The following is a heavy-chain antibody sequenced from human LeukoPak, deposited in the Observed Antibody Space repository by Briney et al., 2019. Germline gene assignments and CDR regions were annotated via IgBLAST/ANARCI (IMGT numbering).Heavy chain of an antibody. CDR3: ARQGFLEWLPDYGMDV. V-gene: IGHV4-39*01. Sequence: PSETLSLTCTVSGGSISSSSYYWGWIRQPPGKGLEWIVSIYYSGSTYYNPSLKSRVTISVDTSKNQFSLKLSSVTAADTAVYYCARQGFLEWLPDYGMDVWGQGTTVTVSS. D-gene: IGHD3-3*01. CDR2: IYYSGST. CDR1: GGSISSSSYY. J-gene: IGHJ6*02.